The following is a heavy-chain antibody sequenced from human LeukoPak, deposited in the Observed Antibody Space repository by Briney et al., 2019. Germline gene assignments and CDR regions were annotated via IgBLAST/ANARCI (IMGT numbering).Heavy chain of an antibody. V-gene: IGHV3-21*01. J-gene: IGHJ6*03. CDR2: ISSSSSYI. Sequence: GGSLRLSCAASGFTFSSYSMNWVRQAPGKELEWISSISSSSSYIYYADSVKGRFTISRDNAKNSLYLQMNSLRAEDTAVYYCAREGTGSYMDVWGKGTTVTVSS. D-gene: IGHD1/OR15-1a*01. CDR1: GFTFSSYS. CDR3: AREGTGSYMDV.